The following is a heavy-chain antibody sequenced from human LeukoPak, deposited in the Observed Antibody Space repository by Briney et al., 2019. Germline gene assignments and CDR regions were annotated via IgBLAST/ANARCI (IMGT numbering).Heavy chain of an antibody. CDR2: IYYSGST. Sequence: SETLSLTCAVSGGSISSGGYSWSWIRQPPGKGLEWIGYIYYSGSTYYNPSLKSRVTISVDTSKNQFSLKLSSVTAADTAVYYCAREDYGDYKARFDYWGQGTLVTVSS. V-gene: IGHV4-30-2*05. CDR3: AREDYGDYKARFDY. CDR1: GGSISSGGYS. D-gene: IGHD4-17*01. J-gene: IGHJ4*02.